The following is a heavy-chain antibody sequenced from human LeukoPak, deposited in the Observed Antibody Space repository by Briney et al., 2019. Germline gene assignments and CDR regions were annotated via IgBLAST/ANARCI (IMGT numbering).Heavy chain of an antibody. CDR2: IRYDGSNE. Sequence: GGSLRLSSAASGFSFSGYGMHWVRQAPGKGLEWVAFIRYDGSNEYYADSVKGRFTISRDKSKNTLSLQMNGLRVEDTAVYYCAKVMPPGRIRFYSYYMDVWGKGTTVTVS. D-gene: IGHD2-15*01. V-gene: IGHV3-30*02. CDR3: AKVMPPGRIRFYSYYMDV. CDR1: GFSFSGYG. J-gene: IGHJ6*03.